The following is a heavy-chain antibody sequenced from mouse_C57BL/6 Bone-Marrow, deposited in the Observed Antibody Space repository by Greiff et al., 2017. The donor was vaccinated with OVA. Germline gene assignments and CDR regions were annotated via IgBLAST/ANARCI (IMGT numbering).Heavy chain of an antibody. D-gene: IGHD2-1*01. CDR3: ARGNYGPYY. V-gene: IGHV5-17*01. J-gene: IGHJ2*01. CDR2: ISSGSSTI. Sequence: DVKLQESGGGLVKPGGSLKLSCAASGFTFSDYGMHWVRQAPEKGLEWVAYISSGSSTIYYADTVKGRFTISRDNAKNTLFLQMTSLRSEDTAMYYCARGNYGPYYWGQGTTLTVSS. CDR1: GFTFSDYG.